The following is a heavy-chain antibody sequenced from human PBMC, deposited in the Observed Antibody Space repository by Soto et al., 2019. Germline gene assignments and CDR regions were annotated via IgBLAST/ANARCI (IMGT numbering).Heavy chain of an antibody. Sequence: SETLSLTCTVSGGSVSSYYWSWIRQPPGKGLEWIGYIYYTGSTNYNPSLKSRVTISLDTSKNQFSLKLTSVTAADTAVYYCARDRWFDYWGQGTLVTVSS. CDR3: ARDRWFDY. J-gene: IGHJ5*01. V-gene: IGHV4-59*02. CDR2: IYYTGST. CDR1: GGSVSSYY.